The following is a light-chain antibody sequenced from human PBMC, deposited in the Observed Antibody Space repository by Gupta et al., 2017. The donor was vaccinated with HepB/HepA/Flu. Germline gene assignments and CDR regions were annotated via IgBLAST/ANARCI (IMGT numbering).Light chain of an antibody. CDR3: QTWDSSTVV. CDR2: QDN. Sequence: SSELTQPPSVSVSPGQAASITCSGDKLGNKYACWYQQKPDQSPLLVIYQDNKRPSGIPDRFSGSNPGNTATLIITGTQAMDEADYYCQTWDSSTVVFGGGTKLTVL. CDR1: KLGNKY. J-gene: IGLJ2*01. V-gene: IGLV3-1*01.